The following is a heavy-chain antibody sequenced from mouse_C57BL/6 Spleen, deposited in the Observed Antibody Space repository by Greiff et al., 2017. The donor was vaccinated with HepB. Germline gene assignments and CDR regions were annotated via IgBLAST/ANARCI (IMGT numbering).Heavy chain of an antibody. CDR3: AEYDYDEDWYFDV. Sequence: QVQLKESGPELVKPGASVKLSCKASGYTFTSYDINWVKQRPGQGLEWIGWIYPRDGSTKYNEKLKGKATLTVDTSSSTAYMELHSLTSEDSAVYFCAEYDYDEDWYFDVWGTGTTVTVSS. D-gene: IGHD2-4*01. V-gene: IGHV1-85*01. CDR1: GYTFTSYD. CDR2: IYPRDGST. J-gene: IGHJ1*03.